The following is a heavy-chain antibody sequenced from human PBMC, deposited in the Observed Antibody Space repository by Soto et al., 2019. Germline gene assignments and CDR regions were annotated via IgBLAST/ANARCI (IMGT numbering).Heavy chain of an antibody. D-gene: IGHD2-15*01. CDR1: GFTFSSYG. CDR3: AKESGQAVVVAARLANAFDI. CDR2: ISYDGSNK. V-gene: IGHV3-30*18. Sequence: GGSLRLSCAASGFTFSSYGMHWVRQAPGKGLEWVAVISYDGSNKYYADSVKGRFTISRDDSKNTLYLQMNSLRAEDTAVYYCAKESGQAVVVAARLANAFDIWGQGTMVTVSS. J-gene: IGHJ3*02.